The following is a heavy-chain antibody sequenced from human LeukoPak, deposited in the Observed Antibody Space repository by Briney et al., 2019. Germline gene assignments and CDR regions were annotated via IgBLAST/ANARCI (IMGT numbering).Heavy chain of an antibody. CDR1: GYTFTGHF. CDR2: FNPNSGGT. J-gene: IGHJ4*02. V-gene: IGHV1-2*02. Sequence: ASVKVSCKASGYTFTGHFMHWVRQAPGQGLEWMGWFNPNSGGTNYAQKFQGRVTMTRDTSINTAYMELSRLRSDDTAVYYCARDYASGSYHPLDWGQGTLVTVSS. D-gene: IGHD3-10*01. CDR3: ARDYASGSYHPLD.